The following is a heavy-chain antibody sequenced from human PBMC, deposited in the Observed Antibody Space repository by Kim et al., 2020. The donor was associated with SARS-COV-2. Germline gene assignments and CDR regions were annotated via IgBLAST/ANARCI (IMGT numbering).Heavy chain of an antibody. D-gene: IGHD6-19*01. CDR2: IYASGTT. CDR1: GGSINNYY. V-gene: IGHV4-4*07. CDR3: ARGGGYSSGKAKFDY. Sequence: ETLSLTCTVSGGSINNYYWSWIRQPAGKGLEWIGRIYASGTTNYNPSLKSRVTMSVHTSKNQFSLNLSSVTAADTAVYYCARGGGYSSGKAKFDYWGQGTLVTASS. J-gene: IGHJ4*02.